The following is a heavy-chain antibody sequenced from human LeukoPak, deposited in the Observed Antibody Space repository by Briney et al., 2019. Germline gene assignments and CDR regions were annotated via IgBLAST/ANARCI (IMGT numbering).Heavy chain of an antibody. CDR3: ARVMGYYYGSGMGSGMDV. D-gene: IGHD3-10*01. J-gene: IGHJ6*02. CDR1: GGSISSYY. Sequence: SSETPSLTCTVSGGSISSYYWSWIRQPPGKGLEWIGYIYYSGSTNYNPSLKSRVTISVDTSKNQFSLKLSSVTAADTAVYYCARVMGYYYGSGMGSGMDVWGQGTTVTVSS. CDR2: IYYSGST. V-gene: IGHV4-59*01.